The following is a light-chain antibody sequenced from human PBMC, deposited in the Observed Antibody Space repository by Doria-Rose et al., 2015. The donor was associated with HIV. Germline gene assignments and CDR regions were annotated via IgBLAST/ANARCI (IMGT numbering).Light chain of an antibody. CDR2: GAS. CDR3: HQYASSRT. J-gene: IGKJ1*01. V-gene: IGKV3-20*01. Sequence: TQSPGTLSLSPGERATLSCRASQSVSANYLAWYQQRPGQSPRLLIYGASSRTTDIPDRFSGSGSGTDFTLTISRLEPEDFAVYYCHQYASSRTFGQGTKVGIK. CDR1: QSVSANY.